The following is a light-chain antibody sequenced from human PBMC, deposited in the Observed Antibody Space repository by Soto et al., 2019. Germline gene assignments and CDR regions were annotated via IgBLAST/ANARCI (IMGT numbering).Light chain of an antibody. Sequence: QSALTQPPSVSGALGQRVTISCTGSSSNIGAGYDVHWYQQFPGTAPKLLIFGNTNRPSGVPDRFSGSKSGTSASLAITGLQAEDEADYFCQSYDNSLSGSRVFGGGTKLTVL. CDR1: SSNIGAGYD. V-gene: IGLV1-40*01. CDR3: QSYDNSLSGSRV. CDR2: GNT. J-gene: IGLJ3*02.